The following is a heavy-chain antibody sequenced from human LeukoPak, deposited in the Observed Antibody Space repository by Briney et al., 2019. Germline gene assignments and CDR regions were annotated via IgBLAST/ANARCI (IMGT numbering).Heavy chain of an antibody. J-gene: IGHJ3*02. CDR3: ARVTYGFWSAPPGDAFDI. V-gene: IGHV4-61*02. CDR1: GGSISSGSYY. Sequence: PSETLSLTCTVSGGSISSGSYYWSWIRQPAGKGLEWIGRIYTSGSTNYNPSLKSRVTISVDTSKNQFSLKLSSVTAADTAVYYCARVTYGFWSAPPGDAFDIWGQGTMVTVSS. CDR2: IYTSGST. D-gene: IGHD3-3*01.